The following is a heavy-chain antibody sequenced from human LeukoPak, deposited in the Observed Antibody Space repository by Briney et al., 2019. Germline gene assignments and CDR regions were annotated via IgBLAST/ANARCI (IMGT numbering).Heavy chain of an antibody. CDR3: ARDRGHSGYDLYDY. CDR2: IKHDGSEI. CDR1: GLSFRNYW. J-gene: IGHJ4*02. Sequence: PGGSMRLSCAASGLSFRNYWMGWVRQAPGKGLGWVANIKHDGSEISYVDSVEVRFTISRDTAKDSLYLKMNSLRVEDTAVYYCARDRGHSGYDLYDYWGQGTLVTVSS. D-gene: IGHD5-12*01. V-gene: IGHV3-7*01.